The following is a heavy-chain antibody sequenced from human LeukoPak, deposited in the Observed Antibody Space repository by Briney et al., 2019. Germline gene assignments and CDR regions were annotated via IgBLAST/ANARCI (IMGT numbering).Heavy chain of an antibody. CDR2: FYPGDSDT. D-gene: IGHD2-15*01. CDR3: ARLPCSGGSCYPYYFDY. J-gene: IGHJ4*02. CDR1: GYSFTSYW. V-gene: IGHV5-51*01. Sequence: GESLKISCKGSGYSFTSYWIGWVRQMPGKGLEWMGIFYPGDSDTRCSPSFQGQVTISADKSISTAYLQWSSLKASDTAMYYCARLPCSGGSCYPYYFDYWGQGTLVTVSS.